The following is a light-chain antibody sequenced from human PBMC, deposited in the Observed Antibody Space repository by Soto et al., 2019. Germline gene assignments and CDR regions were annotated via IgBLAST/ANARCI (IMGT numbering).Light chain of an antibody. J-gene: IGLJ2*01. Sequence: QAVLTQPPSVCGAPGQRVTISCTGSSSNIGAGYDVHWYQQLPGTAPKLLIYGNSNRPSGVPDRFSGSKSGTSASLAITGLQAEDEADYYCHSYDSSLSGSVFGGGTKLTVL. CDR1: SSNIGAGYD. CDR3: HSYDSSLSGSV. CDR2: GNS. V-gene: IGLV1-40*01.